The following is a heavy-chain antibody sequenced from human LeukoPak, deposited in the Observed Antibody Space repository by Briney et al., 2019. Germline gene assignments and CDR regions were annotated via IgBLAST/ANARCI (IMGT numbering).Heavy chain of an antibody. CDR1: GGSISSYY. V-gene: IGHV4-59*12. D-gene: IGHD4-17*01. Sequence: SETLSLTCTVSGGSISSYYWSWIRQPPGKGLEWIGYIYHSGSTYYNPSLKSRVTISVDRSKNQFSLKLSSVTAADTAVYYCARASTATTSFDYWGQGTLVTVSS. J-gene: IGHJ4*02. CDR2: IYHSGST. CDR3: ARASTATTSFDY.